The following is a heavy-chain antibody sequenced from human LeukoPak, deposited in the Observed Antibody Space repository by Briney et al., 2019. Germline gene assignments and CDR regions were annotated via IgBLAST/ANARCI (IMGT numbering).Heavy chain of an antibody. CDR3: ARLRPRYDSNGYSTSYEAVDI. J-gene: IGHJ3*02. V-gene: IGHV3-21*01. Sequence: GGSLRLSCAVSGFNFNTYSMNWVRQAPGKGPEWVSSISSTSNYIYYAESVKGRFAVSRDNAKNSLYLQMNSLGADDTAVYYCARLRPRYDSNGYSTSYEAVDIWGQGTVVTVSS. D-gene: IGHD3-22*01. CDR1: GFNFNTYS. CDR2: ISSTSNYI.